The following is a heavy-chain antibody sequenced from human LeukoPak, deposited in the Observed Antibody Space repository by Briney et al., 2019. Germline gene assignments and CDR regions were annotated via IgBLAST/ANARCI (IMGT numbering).Heavy chain of an antibody. J-gene: IGHJ6*03. CDR3: ARASRTTYYYYYMDV. CDR2: ISYDGSNK. D-gene: IGHD1-7*01. CDR1: GFTFSSYA. V-gene: IGHV3-30*04. Sequence: PGRSLRLSCAASGFTFSSYAKHWVRQAPGKGLVGVAVISYDGSNKYYADSVKGRFTISRDNSKNTLYLQMNSLRAEDTAVYYCARASRTTYYYYYMDVWGKGTTVTVSS.